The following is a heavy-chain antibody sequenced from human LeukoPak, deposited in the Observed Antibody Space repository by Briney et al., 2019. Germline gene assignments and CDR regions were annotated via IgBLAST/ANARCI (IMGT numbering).Heavy chain of an antibody. V-gene: IGHV1-18*01. CDR2: ISAYNGNT. Sequence: ASVKVSCTASGYTFTSYGISWVRQAPGQGLEWMGWISAYNGNTNYAQKLQGRVTMTTDTSTSTAYMELRSLRSDDTAVYYCARIVAVAGSTWFDPWGQGTLVTVSS. CDR1: GYTFTSYG. D-gene: IGHD6-19*01. CDR3: ARIVAVAGSTWFDP. J-gene: IGHJ5*02.